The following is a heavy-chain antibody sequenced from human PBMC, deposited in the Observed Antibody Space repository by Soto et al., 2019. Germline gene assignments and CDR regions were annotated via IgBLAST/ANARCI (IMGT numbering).Heavy chain of an antibody. CDR1: GFTFSSYS. CDR3: ARATPASRNAFDI. V-gene: IGHV3-48*01. Sequence: EVQLVESGGGLVQPGGSLRLSCAASGFTFSSYSMNWVRQAPGKGLEWVSYISSSSSTIYYADSVKGRFTISRDNAKNSLYLQMNSRRAEDTAVYYCARATPASRNAFDIWGQGTMVTVSS. J-gene: IGHJ3*02. CDR2: ISSSSSTI.